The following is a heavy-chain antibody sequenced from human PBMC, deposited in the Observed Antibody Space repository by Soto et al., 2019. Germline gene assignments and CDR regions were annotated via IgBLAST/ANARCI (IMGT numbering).Heavy chain of an antibody. CDR2: IIPLFGTA. CDR1: GGTFSTYA. V-gene: IGHV1-69*01. D-gene: IGHD6-19*01. Sequence: QVQLEQSGAEVKQPGSSVRVSCKTSGGTFSTYAINWVRQAPGQGLEWMGAIIPLFGTADYSQKFQGRVTSNADESTSTAYMELSSLRSDDTAVYFCARPKGTYSSGYYYFDFWGQGTLVTVSS. CDR3: ARPKGTYSSGYYYFDF. J-gene: IGHJ4*02.